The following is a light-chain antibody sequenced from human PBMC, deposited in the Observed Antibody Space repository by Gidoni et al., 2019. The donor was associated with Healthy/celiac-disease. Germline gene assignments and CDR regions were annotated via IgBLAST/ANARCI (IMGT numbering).Light chain of an antibody. CDR2: DAS. CDR1: QSISSW. CDR3: QQYNTPPT. V-gene: IGKV1-5*01. J-gene: IGKJ2*01. Sequence: DIQMTQSPSTLPASVGDRVTITCRASQSISSWLAWYQQKPGKAPKLLIYDASSLESGVPSRFSGSGSGTEFTLTISSLQPDDFATYYCQQYNTPPTFXXXTKLEIK.